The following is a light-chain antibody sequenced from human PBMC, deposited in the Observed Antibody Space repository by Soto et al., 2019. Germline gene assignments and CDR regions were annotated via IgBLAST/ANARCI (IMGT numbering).Light chain of an antibody. CDR2: GSS. V-gene: IGKV3-20*01. CDR3: QQYGRSPPLT. Sequence: IVLTQSPGTLSLSPGEGATLSCRASQSVSSNYLAWYQQKPGQAPRLLIYGSSSRATGIPARFSGSGSGTDFTLTISRLEPEDFAVYYCQQYGRSPPLTFGQGTRLEI. CDR1: QSVSSNY. J-gene: IGKJ5*01.